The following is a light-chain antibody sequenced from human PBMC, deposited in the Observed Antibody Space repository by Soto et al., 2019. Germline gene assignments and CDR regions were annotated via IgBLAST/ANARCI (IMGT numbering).Light chain of an antibody. CDR2: DAS. CDR3: QQYFTTPMFT. V-gene: IGKV3-11*01. CDR1: QSVGNY. Sequence: EIVLTQSPATLSLSPGERATLSCRASQSVGNYLAWYQQRPGQPPRLLIYDASNRATDIPARFSASGSGTDFTLTISSLEPEDFAVYYCQQYFTTPMFTFGQGTKLEIK. J-gene: IGKJ2*01.